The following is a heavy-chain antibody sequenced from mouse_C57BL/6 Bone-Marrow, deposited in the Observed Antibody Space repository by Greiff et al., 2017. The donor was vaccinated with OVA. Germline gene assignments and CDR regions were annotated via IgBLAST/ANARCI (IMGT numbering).Heavy chain of an antibody. CDR3: ARSHYYDYDEDY. J-gene: IGHJ2*01. D-gene: IGHD2-4*01. CDR1: GYTFTSYW. Sequence: QVQLQQPGAELVMPGASVKLSCKASGYTFTSYWMHWVKQRPGQGLEWIGEIDPSDSYTNYNQKFKGKSTLTVDKSSSTAYMQLSSLTSEDSAVYYCARSHYYDYDEDYWGQGTTLTVSS. V-gene: IGHV1-69*01. CDR2: IDPSDSYT.